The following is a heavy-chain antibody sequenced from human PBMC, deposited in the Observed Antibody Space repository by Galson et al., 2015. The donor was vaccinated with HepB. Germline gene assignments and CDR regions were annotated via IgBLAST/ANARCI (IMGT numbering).Heavy chain of an antibody. CDR2: ISSTRSYI. J-gene: IGHJ3*01. Sequence: SLRLSCAASGFTLGSHTMNWVRQAPGKGLEWVSSISSTRSYIYYADSVKGRFTISRDNARNSLFLQMNSLRAEDTAVYYCSRESRGGDLRYAFDVWGQGTMVTVPS. CDR1: GFTLGSHT. V-gene: IGHV3-21*01. CDR3: SRESRGGDLRYAFDV. D-gene: IGHD2-21*01.